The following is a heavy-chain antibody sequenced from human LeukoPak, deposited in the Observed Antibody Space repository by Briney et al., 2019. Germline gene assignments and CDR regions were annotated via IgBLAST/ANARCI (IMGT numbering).Heavy chain of an antibody. V-gene: IGHV3-48*04. Sequence: PGGSLRLSFAASVVTFSSYIVNWVREAPGKGREWVSYISSSSSTIYYADSVKGPFNISRDNGKNSMYMTMNSLRAEDTAVYYCARAQGRVVIPLAFDIWGQGTMVTVSS. CDR2: ISSSSSTI. CDR3: ARAQGRVVIPLAFDI. J-gene: IGHJ3*02. D-gene: IGHD3-3*01. CDR1: VVTFSSYI.